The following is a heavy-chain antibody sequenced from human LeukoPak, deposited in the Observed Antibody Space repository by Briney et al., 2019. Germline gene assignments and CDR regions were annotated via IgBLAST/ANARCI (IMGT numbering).Heavy chain of an antibody. J-gene: IGHJ5*02. Sequence: PSETLSLTCTVSGGSISSHYWSWVRRPPGKGLEWIGYIYYSGSTNYNPSLKSRVTISVDTSKNQFSLKLSSVTAADTAVYYCASTQRGVRGVRFDPWGQGTLVTVSS. CDR3: ASTQRGVRGVRFDP. V-gene: IGHV4-59*11. CDR2: IYYSGST. CDR1: GGSISSHY. D-gene: IGHD3-10*01.